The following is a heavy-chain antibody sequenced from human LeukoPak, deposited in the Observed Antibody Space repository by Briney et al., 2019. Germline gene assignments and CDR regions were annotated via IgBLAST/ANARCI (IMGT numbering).Heavy chain of an antibody. V-gene: IGHV1-18*01. D-gene: IGHD5-24*01. CDR1: GYTFTSYG. J-gene: IGHJ4*02. CDR2: ISAYSGNT. CDR3: ARNGRMATIIKAFDY. Sequence: ASVKVSCKASGYTFTSYGISWVRQAPGQGLEWMGWISAYSGNTNYVQKLQGRVTMTTDTSTSTAYMELRRLRSDDTAVYYCARNGRMATIIKAFDYWGQGTLVTVSS.